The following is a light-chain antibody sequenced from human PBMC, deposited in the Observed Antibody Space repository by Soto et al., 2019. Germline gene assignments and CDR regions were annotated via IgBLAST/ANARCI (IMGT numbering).Light chain of an antibody. Sequence: EIVLTQSPGTLSLSPGERATISCRASQAVSSSLAWYQQKPGQAPRLLIYEAANRATGIPARFSGSGSGADFTLTISSLEPEDFALYYCQQHINWPLTFGGGTKVDI. CDR3: QQHINWPLT. CDR2: EAA. CDR1: QAVSSS. J-gene: IGKJ4*01. V-gene: IGKV3-11*01.